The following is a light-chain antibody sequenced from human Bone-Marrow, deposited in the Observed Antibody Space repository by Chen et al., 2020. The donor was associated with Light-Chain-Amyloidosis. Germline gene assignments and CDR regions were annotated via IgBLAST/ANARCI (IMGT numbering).Light chain of an antibody. CDR2: TDN. CDR1: SSNIGNNI. CDR3: AAWDDSLNGYV. Sequence: QSVLTQPPSASGTPGQRVTISCSGSSSNIGNNIVTWYQQVPGTAPKLLIYTDNQRPSGVPERFSGSKSGTSASLAITGLQSEDEADYYCAAWDDSLNGYVFGSGTKVTVL. J-gene: IGLJ1*01. V-gene: IGLV1-44*01.